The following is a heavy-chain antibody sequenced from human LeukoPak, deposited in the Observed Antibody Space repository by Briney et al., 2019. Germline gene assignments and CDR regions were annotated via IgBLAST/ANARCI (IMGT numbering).Heavy chain of an antibody. V-gene: IGHV1-2*02. CDR2: INPNSGGT. CDR1: GYTFTGYY. CDR3: ARVLGGDTAMVFGY. D-gene: IGHD5-18*01. Sequence: GASVKVSCKASGYTFTGYYMHWVRQAPGQGLEWMGWINPNSGGTNYAQKFQGKVTMTRDTSISTAYMELSRLRSDDTAVYYCARVLGGDTAMVFGYWGQGTLVTVSS. J-gene: IGHJ4*02.